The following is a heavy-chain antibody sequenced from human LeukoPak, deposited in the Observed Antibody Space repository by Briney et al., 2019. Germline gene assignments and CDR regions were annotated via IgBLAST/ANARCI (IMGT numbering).Heavy chain of an antibody. V-gene: IGHV4-59*01. CDR1: GGPISTYY. Sequence: NPSETLSLTCTVSGGPISTYYWSWIRQPPGKRLEWIAYISYSGGTNYNPSLKSRVTISVDTSKNQFSLKLTSVTAADPALYYCARADDRSGYFGGRFDSWGQGTLVTVSS. J-gene: IGHJ5*01. CDR3: ARADDRSGYFGGRFDS. CDR2: ISYSGGT. D-gene: IGHD3-22*01.